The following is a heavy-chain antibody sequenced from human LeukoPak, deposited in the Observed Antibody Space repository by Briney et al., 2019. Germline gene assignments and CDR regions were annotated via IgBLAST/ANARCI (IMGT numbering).Heavy chain of an antibody. V-gene: IGHV4-39*01. CDR2: IDYRGSA. D-gene: IGHD4-17*01. J-gene: IGHJ4*02. CDR1: GGSISRSRYY. CDR3: ARQSALDGDYVGFFDY. Sequence: PSETLSLTCTVSGGSISRSRYYWGWIRQPPGKGLEWIGSIDYRGSAYYNPSLKSRVTISVVTSKNQFSLKLSSVTAADTAVYYCARQSALDGDYVGFFDYWGQGTLVTVSS.